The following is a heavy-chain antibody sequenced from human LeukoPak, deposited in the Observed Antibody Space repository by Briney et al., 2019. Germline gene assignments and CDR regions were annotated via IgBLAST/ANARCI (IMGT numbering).Heavy chain of an antibody. V-gene: IGHV3-48*02. CDR1: GFTFDNYA. D-gene: IGHD3-3*01. J-gene: IGHJ4*02. Sequence: PGGSLRLSCVASGFTFDNYAMSWVRQAPGKGLEWVSYISSSSSTIYYADSVKGRFTISRDNAKNSLYLQMNSLRDEDTAVYHCASFKWLLSVYDYWGQGTLVTVSS. CDR3: ASFKWLLSVYDY. CDR2: ISSSSSTI.